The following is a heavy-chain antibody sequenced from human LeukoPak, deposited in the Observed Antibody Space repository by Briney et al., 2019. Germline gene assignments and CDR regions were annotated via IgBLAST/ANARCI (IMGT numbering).Heavy chain of an antibody. CDR2: MNLNSGNT. Sequence: GASVKVSCKASGYTFTSYDINWVRQATGQGLEWMGWMNLNSGNTGYAQKFQGRVTMTRNTSISTAYMELSSLRSEDTAVYYCARRYYYYYYMDVWGKGTTVTVSS. CDR3: ARRYYYYYYMDV. V-gene: IGHV1-8*01. J-gene: IGHJ6*03. CDR1: GYTFTSYD.